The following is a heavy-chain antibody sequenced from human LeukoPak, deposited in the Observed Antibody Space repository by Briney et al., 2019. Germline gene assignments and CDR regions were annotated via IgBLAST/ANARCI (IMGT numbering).Heavy chain of an antibody. J-gene: IGHJ4*02. D-gene: IGHD5-12*01. CDR1: GFTFSSYE. CDR2: ISSSGSTI. Sequence: GGSLRLSCAASGFTFSSYEMNWVRQAPGKGLEWVSYISSSGSTIYYADSVKGRFTISRDNAKNSLYLQMNSLRAEDTAVYYCARGLTSIGRSGCSFPEMVDYWGQGTLVTVSS. CDR3: ARGLTSIGRSGCSFPEMVDY. V-gene: IGHV3-48*03.